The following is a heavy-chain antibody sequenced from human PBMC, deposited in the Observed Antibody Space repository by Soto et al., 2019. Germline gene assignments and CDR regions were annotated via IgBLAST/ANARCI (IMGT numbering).Heavy chain of an antibody. CDR2: IYYSGST. V-gene: IGHV4-31*03. CDR3: AILARGNYDILTGYTQAPFDP. Sequence: PSETLSLTCTVSGGSISSSSYYWGWIRQPPGKGLEWIGYIYYSGSTYYNPSLKSRVTISVDTSKNQFSLKLSSVTAADTAVYYCAILARGNYDILTGYTQAPFDPWGQGTLVTVSS. CDR1: GGSISSSSYY. J-gene: IGHJ5*02. D-gene: IGHD3-9*01.